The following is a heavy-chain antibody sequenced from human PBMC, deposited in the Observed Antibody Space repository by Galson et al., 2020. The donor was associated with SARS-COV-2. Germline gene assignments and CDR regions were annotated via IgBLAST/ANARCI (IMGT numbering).Heavy chain of an antibody. CDR2: INPSGGGT. CDR3: ARDSQGGNDYNYLLF. D-gene: IGHD4-4*01. J-gene: IGHJ4*02. CDR1: GYTFTSYY. V-gene: IGHV1-46*01. Sequence: ASVKVSCKASGYTFTSYYIHWVRQAPGQGLEWMGIINPSGGGTTYAQKFQGRVTMTRDTSTSTVYMELSSLGSEDTAVYYCARDSQGGNDYNYLLFWGQGTLVTGSS.